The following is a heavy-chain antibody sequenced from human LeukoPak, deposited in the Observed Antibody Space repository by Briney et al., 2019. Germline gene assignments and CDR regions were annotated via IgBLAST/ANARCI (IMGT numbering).Heavy chain of an antibody. CDR2: IYYSGST. CDR3: GRARYYYDRGLDY. J-gene: IGHJ4*02. V-gene: IGHV4-59*01. CDR1: GGSISSYY. D-gene: IGHD3-22*01. Sequence: PSETLSLTCTVSGGSISSYYWSWIRQPPGKGLEWIGYIYYSGSTNYNPSLKSRVTILVDTSKNQFSLKLSSVTAADTAVYYCGRARYYYDRGLDYWGQGTLVTVSS.